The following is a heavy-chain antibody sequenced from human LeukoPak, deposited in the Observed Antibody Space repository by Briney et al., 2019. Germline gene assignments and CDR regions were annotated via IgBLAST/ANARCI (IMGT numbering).Heavy chain of an antibody. CDR3: AKDYCGGTSWYRRPPGDF. D-gene: IGHD2-2*01. Sequence: GGSLRLSCAASGFTFSSHGMHWVRQAPGKGLEWVAIISYDGTIQYYADSVKGRFTISRDNSKSTLYLQMNSLRAEDTAVYYCAKDYCGGTSWYRRPPGDFWGQGALVTVSS. CDR1: GFTFSSHG. CDR2: ISYDGTIQ. V-gene: IGHV3-30*18. J-gene: IGHJ4*02.